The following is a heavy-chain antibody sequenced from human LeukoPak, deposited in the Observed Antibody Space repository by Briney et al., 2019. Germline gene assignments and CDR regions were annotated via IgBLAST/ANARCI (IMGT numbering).Heavy chain of an antibody. Sequence: GASVKLSCTASGGTFSSYAISRVRQAPGQGLEWMGRIIPIFGTANYAQKFQGRVTITTDESTSTAYMELSSLRSEDTAVYYCARDRYTYGYFDYWGQGTLVTVSS. CDR1: GGTFSSYA. J-gene: IGHJ4*02. CDR2: IIPIFGTA. CDR3: ARDRYTYGYFDY. V-gene: IGHV1-69*05. D-gene: IGHD5-18*01.